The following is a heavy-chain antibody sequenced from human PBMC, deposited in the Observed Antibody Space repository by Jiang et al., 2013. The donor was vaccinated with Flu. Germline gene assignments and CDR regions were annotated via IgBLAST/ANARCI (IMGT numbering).Heavy chain of an antibody. CDR2: SILVTLIP. CDR3: ARHPLDGYNYPAVAFDI. CDR1: SFTNYW. J-gene: IGHJ3*02. Sequence: SFTNYWIGWVRQMPGKGLSGWGSSILVTLIPDTARPSQGQVTISADKSISTAYLQWSSLKASDTAMYYCARHPLDGYNYPAVAFDIWGQGTMVTISS. D-gene: IGHD5-24*01. V-gene: IGHV5-51*01.